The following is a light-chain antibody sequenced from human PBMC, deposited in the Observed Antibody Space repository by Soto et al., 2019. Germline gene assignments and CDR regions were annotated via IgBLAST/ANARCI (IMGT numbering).Light chain of an antibody. Sequence: IQMTQSPSTLSASVGDSVSINCRASQSISAWLAWYQQKPGKAPKLLIYAASSLQSGVPSRFSGSGSGTDFTLTISRLQPEDFATYYCLQDYNYPLTVGGGTKVDIK. CDR1: QSISAW. V-gene: IGKV1-6*01. CDR3: LQDYNYPLT. J-gene: IGKJ4*01. CDR2: AAS.